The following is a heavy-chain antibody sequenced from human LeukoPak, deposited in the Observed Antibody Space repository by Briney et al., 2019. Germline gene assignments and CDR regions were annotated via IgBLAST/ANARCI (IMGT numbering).Heavy chain of an antibody. CDR2: LSDSGGGT. CDR3: ATDRPYITSWYGCSTP. Sequence: GGSLRLSCAASGFSLSSYGMTWVRQAPGKGLEWVSTLSDSGGGTYYADSVKGRFTISRDNSRNTLYLQMRSLRVEDTAVYYCATDRPYITSWYGCSTPWGQGTLVTVSS. J-gene: IGHJ5*02. D-gene: IGHD3-10*01. CDR1: GFSLSSYG. V-gene: IGHV3-23*01.